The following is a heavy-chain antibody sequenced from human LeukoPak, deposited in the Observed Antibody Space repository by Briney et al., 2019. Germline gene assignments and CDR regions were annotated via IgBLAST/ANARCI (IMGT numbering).Heavy chain of an antibody. CDR2: ISWNSGSI. V-gene: IGHV3-9*01. CDR1: GFTFDDYA. D-gene: IGHD3-10*01. Sequence: GGSLRLSCAASGFTFDDYAMHWVRQAPGKGLEWVSGISWNSGSIGYADSVKGRFTISRDNAKNSLYLQMNSLRAEDTALYYCAKDYGSGSYRVPGDWGQGTLVTVSS. CDR3: AKDYGSGSYRVPGD. J-gene: IGHJ4*02.